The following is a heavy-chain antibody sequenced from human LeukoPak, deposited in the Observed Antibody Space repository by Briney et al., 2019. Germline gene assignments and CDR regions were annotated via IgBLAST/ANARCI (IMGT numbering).Heavy chain of an antibody. Sequence: GGSLRPSCAGSGFTFTKYWMTWVRQAPGKGLEWVGNIKQHGSDKNYMDSVKGRFTISRDNTKNSVYLQMSSLRAEDTAVYYCVKDLGSAITSALALDVWGQGTTVTVSS. D-gene: IGHD2-15*01. J-gene: IGHJ6*02. V-gene: IGHV3-7*01. CDR2: IKQHGSDK. CDR3: VKDLGSAITSALALDV. CDR1: GFTFTKYW.